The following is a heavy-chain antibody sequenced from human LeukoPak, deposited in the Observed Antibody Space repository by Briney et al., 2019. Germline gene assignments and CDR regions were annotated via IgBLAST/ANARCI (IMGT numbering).Heavy chain of an antibody. CDR3: ARVSKNDSGSFRFGKKKRGYMDV. J-gene: IGHJ6*03. CDR2: INHSGST. Sequence: PSETLSLTCAVYGGSFSGYYWSWIRQPPGKGLEWIGEINHSGSTNYNPSLKSRVTISVDTTNNQFSLKLSSVTAADTAVYYCARVSKNDSGSFRFGKKKRGYMDVWGKGTTVTISS. D-gene: IGHD3-10*01. CDR1: GGSFSGYY. V-gene: IGHV4-34*01.